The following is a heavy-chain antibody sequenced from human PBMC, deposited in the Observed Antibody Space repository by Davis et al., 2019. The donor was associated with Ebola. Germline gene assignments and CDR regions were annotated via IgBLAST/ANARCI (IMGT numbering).Heavy chain of an antibody. V-gene: IGHV3-48*01. CDR3: ARSGLSFGVVNYYYGMDV. Sequence: GESLKISCAASGFTFSSYSMNWVRQAPGKGLEWVSYISSSSSTIYYADSVKGRFTISRDNSKKTMYLQMNSLRAEDTAVYYCARSGLSFGVVNYYYGMDVWGKGTTVTVSS. J-gene: IGHJ6*04. CDR1: GFTFSSYS. D-gene: IGHD3-3*01. CDR2: ISSSSSTI.